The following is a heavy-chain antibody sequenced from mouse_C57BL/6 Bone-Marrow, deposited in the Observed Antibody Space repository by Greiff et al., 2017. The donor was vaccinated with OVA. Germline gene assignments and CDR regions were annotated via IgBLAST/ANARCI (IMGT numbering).Heavy chain of an antibody. J-gene: IGHJ2*01. CDR3: ARSYYGNPVDY. Sequence: QVQLQQSGAELARPGASVKLSCKASGYTFTSYGISWVKQRTGQGLEWIGEIYPRSGNNYYNEKFKGKATLTADKSSSTAYMELRSLTSEDSAVYFCARSYYGNPVDYWGQGTTLTVSS. CDR2: IYPRSGNN. D-gene: IGHD2-1*01. V-gene: IGHV1-81*01. CDR1: GYTFTSYG.